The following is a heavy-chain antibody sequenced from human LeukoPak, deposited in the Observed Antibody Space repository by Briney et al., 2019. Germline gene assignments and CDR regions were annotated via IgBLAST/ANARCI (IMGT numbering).Heavy chain of an antibody. CDR3: ARDRVDDYFFFDF. CDR2: ISWDGAWT. D-gene: IGHD2/OR15-2a*01. V-gene: IGHV3-43*01. Sequence: GGSLRLSCAASGFTLDDYAMHWVRQAPGKGLEWVSLISWDGAWTYYTDSVKGRFTVSRDNSKNSLYLQMNSLRNEDTALYYCARDRVDDYFFFDFWGQGTLVTVSS. J-gene: IGHJ4*02. CDR1: GFTLDDYA.